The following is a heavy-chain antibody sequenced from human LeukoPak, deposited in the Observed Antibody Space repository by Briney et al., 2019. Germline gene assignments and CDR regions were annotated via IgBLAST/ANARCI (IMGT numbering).Heavy chain of an antibody. V-gene: IGHV3-33*06. D-gene: IGHD3-10*01. CDR1: GFTFSSYG. J-gene: IGHJ2*01. Sequence: GRSLRLSCAASGFTFSSYGMHWVRQAPGKGLEWVAVIWYDGSNKYYADSVKGRFTISRDNSKNTLYLQMNSLRAEDTAVYYRAKESRKEGRSHYWYFDLWGRGTLVTVSS. CDR3: AKESRKEGRSHYWYFDL. CDR2: IWYDGSNK.